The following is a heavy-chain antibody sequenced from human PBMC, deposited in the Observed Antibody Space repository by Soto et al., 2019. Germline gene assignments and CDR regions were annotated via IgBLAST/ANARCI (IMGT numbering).Heavy chain of an antibody. CDR1: GGSISSGGYS. CDR2: IYPGGHT. CDR3: ARVGLPDPGFDS. V-gene: IGHV4-30-2*01. J-gene: IGHJ4*02. D-gene: IGHD4-17*01. Sequence: SETLSLTCAVSGGSISSGGYSWSWLRQPPGKGLEWIGHIYPGGHTYYNPSLKSRVTISADTSKNQFSLKVTSLIAADSAVYYCARVGLPDPGFDSWGQGTLVTVSS.